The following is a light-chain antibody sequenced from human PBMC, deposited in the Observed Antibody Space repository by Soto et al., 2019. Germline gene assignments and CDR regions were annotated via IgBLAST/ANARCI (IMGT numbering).Light chain of an antibody. CDR2: GTS. CDR3: QQYVTSPWT. J-gene: IGKJ1*01. CDR1: QSVSSSN. V-gene: IGKV3-20*01. Sequence: EVVLTQSPDTLSLSPGERATLTCRASQSVSSSNLAWYQQKPGQAPRLLIYGTSSRATGIPDRFSGSGSGTDFTLTISRLEPEDFAVYYCQQYVTSPWTFGQGTKV.